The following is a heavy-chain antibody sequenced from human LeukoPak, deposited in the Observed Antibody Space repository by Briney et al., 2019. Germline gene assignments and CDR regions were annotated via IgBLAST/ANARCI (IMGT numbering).Heavy chain of an antibody. CDR1: GYTFTSYG. Sequence: ASVKVSCKASGYTFTSYGISWVRQAPGQGLEWMGWISAYNGNTNYAQKLQGRVTMARNTSISTAYMELRSLRSEDTAVYYCARGGYDRSGYYGYYFDYWGQGTLVTVSS. V-gene: IGHV1-18*01. CDR2: ISAYNGNT. J-gene: IGHJ4*02. D-gene: IGHD3-22*01. CDR3: ARGGYDRSGYYGYYFDY.